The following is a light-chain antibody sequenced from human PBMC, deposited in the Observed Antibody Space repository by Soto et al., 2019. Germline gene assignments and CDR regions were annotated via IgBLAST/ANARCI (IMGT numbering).Light chain of an antibody. V-gene: IGKV3-20*01. Sequence: EIMLTQSPGTLSLSPGERATLSCRSSQSVSSNYLAWYQQKPDQAPRLVIYDVSGRATGIPDRFSGRGSGTDFTLTISRLEPEDFAVYYCQQYGSSPTFGQGTKVEIK. CDR2: DVS. J-gene: IGKJ1*01. CDR3: QQYGSSPT. CDR1: QSVSSNY.